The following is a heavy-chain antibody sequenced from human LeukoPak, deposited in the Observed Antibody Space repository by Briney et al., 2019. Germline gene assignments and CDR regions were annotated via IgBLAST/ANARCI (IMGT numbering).Heavy chain of an antibody. J-gene: IGHJ3*02. D-gene: IGHD2-21*02. CDR3: ARGLTQVDAFDI. CDR2: INPNSGGT. Sequence: ASVKVSCKASGGTFSSYAISWVRQAPGQGLEWMGWINPNSGGTNYAQKFQGRVTMTRDTSISTAYMELSRLRSDDTAVYYCARGLTQVDAFDIWGQGTMVTVSS. CDR1: GGTFSSYA. V-gene: IGHV1-2*02.